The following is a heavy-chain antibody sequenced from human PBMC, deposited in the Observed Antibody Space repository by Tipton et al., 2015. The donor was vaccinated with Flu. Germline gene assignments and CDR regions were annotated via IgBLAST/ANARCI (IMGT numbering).Heavy chain of an antibody. CDR2: VYYTGTT. CDR1: GGSMNSGFYF. CDR3: ARDSTTTPRTFDS. J-gene: IGHJ4*02. D-gene: IGHD1-1*01. Sequence: TLSLTCTVAGGSMNSGFYFWTWIRQHPGKGLEWIGCVYYTGTTYYNPSLKNRITMSLDTSKTQVSLDLRSVNAADTAVYFCARDSTTTPRTFDSWGQGTLVTVSS. V-gene: IGHV4-31*03.